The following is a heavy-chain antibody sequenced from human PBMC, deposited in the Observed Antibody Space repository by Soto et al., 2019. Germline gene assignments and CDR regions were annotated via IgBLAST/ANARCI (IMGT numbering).Heavy chain of an antibody. V-gene: IGHV4-30-4*01. CDR3: ARVFARDYYDSSGYSN. Sequence: SETLSLTCTVSDGSISSGDYYWSWIRQPPGKGLEWIGYIYYSGSTYYNPSLKSRVTISVDTSKNQFSLKLSSVTAADTAVYYCARVFARDYYDSSGYSNWGQGTLVTVSS. D-gene: IGHD3-22*01. CDR1: DGSISSGDYY. J-gene: IGHJ4*02. CDR2: IYYSGST.